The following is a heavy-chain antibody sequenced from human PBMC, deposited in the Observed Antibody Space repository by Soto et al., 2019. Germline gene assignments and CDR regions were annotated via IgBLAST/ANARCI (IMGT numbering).Heavy chain of an antibody. CDR1: GFTFSSYG. CDR3: ARVYYDFWSGYYTGEYYYYYGMDV. CDR2: IWYDGSNK. D-gene: IGHD3-3*01. V-gene: IGHV3-33*01. Sequence: QVQLVESGGGVVQPGRSLRLSCAASGFTFSSYGMHWVRQAPGKGLEWVAVIWYDGSNKYYADSVKGRFTISRDNSKNTLYLQMNSLSAEDTAVYYCARVYYDFWSGYYTGEYYYYYGMDVWGQGTTVTVSS. J-gene: IGHJ6*02.